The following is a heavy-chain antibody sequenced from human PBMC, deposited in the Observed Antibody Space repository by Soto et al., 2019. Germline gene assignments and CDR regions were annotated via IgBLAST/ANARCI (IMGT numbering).Heavy chain of an antibody. CDR3: ARMDYYGSGSPNWFDP. V-gene: IGHV1-46*01. D-gene: IGHD3-10*01. CDR2: INPSGGST. J-gene: IGHJ5*02. Sequence: ASVKVSCKASGYTFTSYYMHWVRQAPGQGLEWMGIINPSGGSTSYAQKFQGRVTMTRDTSTSTVYMELSSLRSEDTAVYYCARMDYYGSGSPNWFDPWGQGTLVTVSS. CDR1: GYTFTSYY.